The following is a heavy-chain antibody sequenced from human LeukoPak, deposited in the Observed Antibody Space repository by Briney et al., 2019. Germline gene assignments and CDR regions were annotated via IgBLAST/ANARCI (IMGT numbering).Heavy chain of an antibody. D-gene: IGHD4-17*01. Sequence: GRSLRLSCTASGFTFGDYAMSWVRQAPGKGLEWVGFIRSKAYGGTTEYAASVKGRFTISRDDSKSIAYLQMNSLKTEDTAVYYCTRENDYGDYANWFDPWGQGTLVTVSP. CDR1: GFTFGDYA. V-gene: IGHV3-49*04. J-gene: IGHJ5*02. CDR3: TRENDYGDYANWFDP. CDR2: IRSKAYGGTT.